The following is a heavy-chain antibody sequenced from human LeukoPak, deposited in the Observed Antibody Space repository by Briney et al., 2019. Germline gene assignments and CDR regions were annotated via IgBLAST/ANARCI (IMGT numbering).Heavy chain of an antibody. CDR1: GGSFSGYY. V-gene: IGHV4-34*01. D-gene: IGHD1-26*01. CDR2: INHSGST. CDR3: ARLLSGSYYWFDP. Sequence: SETLSLTCAVYGGSFSGYYWSWIRQPPGKGLEWIGGINHSGSTNYNPSLKSRVTISVDTSKNQFSLKLSSVTAADTAVYYCARLLSGSYYWFDPWGQGTLVTVSS. J-gene: IGHJ5*02.